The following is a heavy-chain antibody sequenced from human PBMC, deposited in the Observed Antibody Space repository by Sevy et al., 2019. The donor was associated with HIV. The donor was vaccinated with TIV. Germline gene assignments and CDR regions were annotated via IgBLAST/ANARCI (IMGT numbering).Heavy chain of an antibody. CDR1: GFTFSSYA. CDR2: ISGSGGST. D-gene: IGHD4-4*01. CDR3: AKAPAPTPDYSKVDY. J-gene: IGHJ4*02. V-gene: IGHV3-23*01. Sequence: GGSLRLSCAASGFTFSSYAMSWVRQAPGKGLEWVSAISGSGGSTYYADSVKGRFTISRDNSKNTLYLQMNSLRAEDTPVYYCAKAPAPTPDYSKVDYWGQRTLVTVSS.